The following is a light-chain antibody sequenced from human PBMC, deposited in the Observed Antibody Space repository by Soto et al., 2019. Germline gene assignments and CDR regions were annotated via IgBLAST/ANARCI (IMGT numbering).Light chain of an antibody. CDR2: EVT. CDR3: GSYAGGNTFV. Sequence: QSVLTQSRSASGSPGQSVTISCIGTSSDVGGYNYVSWYQHHPGKAPKLIIYEVTKRPSGVPDRFSGSRSGTTASLTVSGLQAEDEADYYCGSYAGGNTFVFGTGTKVTVL. J-gene: IGLJ1*01. CDR1: SSDVGGYNY. V-gene: IGLV2-8*01.